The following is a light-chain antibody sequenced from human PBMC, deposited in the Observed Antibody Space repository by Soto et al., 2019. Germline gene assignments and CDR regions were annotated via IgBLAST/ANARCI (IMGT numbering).Light chain of an antibody. Sequence: QSVLTQPPSASGTPGQRVTISCSGSSSNIGSNTVNWYHQLPGTAPKRLIYSNNQRPSGGPGRFSGSKSGTSASLAISGLQSGDESGYYCGAWDDSLNGAVFGGGTQLTVL. CDR2: SNN. CDR3: GAWDDSLNGAV. J-gene: IGLJ7*01. CDR1: SSNIGSNT. V-gene: IGLV1-44*01.